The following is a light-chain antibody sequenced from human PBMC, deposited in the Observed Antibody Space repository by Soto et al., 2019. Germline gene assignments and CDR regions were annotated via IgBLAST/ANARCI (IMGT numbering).Light chain of an antibody. CDR1: QSIVYSDGNTY. CDR2: KVS. Sequence: DVVMTQSPLSLPVTLGQPASISCRSSQSIVYSDGNTYLNWFHQRPGPSPRRLIYKVSNRVSGVEDRFSGSGSRTNFTLKISRVEADDVGSDCCKQGTHWLDTFGQGTKLEIK. V-gene: IGKV2-30*01. CDR3: KQGTHWLDT. J-gene: IGKJ2*01.